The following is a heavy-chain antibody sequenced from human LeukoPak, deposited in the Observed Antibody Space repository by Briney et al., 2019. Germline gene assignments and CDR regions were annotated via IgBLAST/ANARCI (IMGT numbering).Heavy chain of an antibody. CDR2: ISYNSDTI. CDR3: AKDYCGGDCYSGWYFDL. D-gene: IGHD2-21*02. V-gene: IGHV3-9*01. Sequence: GGSLRLSCAASGFTFEDYAMHWVRQAPGKGLEWVSGISYNSDTIAYADSVKGRFTISRDNAKNSLYLQMNSLRAEDTALYYCAKDYCGGDCYSGWYFDLWGRGTLVTVSS. CDR1: GFTFEDYA. J-gene: IGHJ2*01.